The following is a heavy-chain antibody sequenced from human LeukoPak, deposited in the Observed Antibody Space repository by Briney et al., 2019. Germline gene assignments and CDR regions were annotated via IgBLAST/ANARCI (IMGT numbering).Heavy chain of an antibody. Sequence: GGALRLSCAASGCTFRSLWMSGVRQAPAKGLDWAASIEQYGRDKNYVDSVKGRFIISRDNAKKSLYLQMNSLRIEDTAVYYCARVAGGYYDSGPYGPDFWGRGALVSVSS. CDR2: IEQYGRDK. D-gene: IGHD3-22*01. J-gene: IGHJ4*02. CDR1: GCTFRSLW. V-gene: IGHV3-7*01. CDR3: ARVAGGYYDSGPYGPDF.